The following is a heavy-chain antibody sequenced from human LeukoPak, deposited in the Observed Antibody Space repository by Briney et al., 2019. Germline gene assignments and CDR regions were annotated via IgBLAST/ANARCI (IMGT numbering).Heavy chain of an antibody. CDR1: GGSISTSSYK. V-gene: IGHV4-39*01. CDR3: ARKPYY. J-gene: IGHJ4*02. CDR2: IYYSGNT. Sequence: PSETLSLTCTVSGGSISTSSYKWGWIRQPPGKGLEWIGSIYYSGNTFYNPSLKTRVTISVDTSKNQFSLNLSSVTAADTAVYYCARKPYYWGQGILVTVSS.